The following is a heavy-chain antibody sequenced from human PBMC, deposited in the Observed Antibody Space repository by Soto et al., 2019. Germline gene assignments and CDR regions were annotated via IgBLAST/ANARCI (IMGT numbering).Heavy chain of an antibody. Sequence: GGSLRLSCAASGFTCSSYVMHWVRQSPGKGLEWVAVISYDGSNKYYADSVKGRFTISRDNSKNTLYLQMNSLRAEDTAVYYCANYGYCSGGSCYSPLDYWGQGTLVTVSS. J-gene: IGHJ4*02. V-gene: IGHV3-30*18. CDR3: ANYGYCSGGSCYSPLDY. D-gene: IGHD2-15*01. CDR1: GFTCSSYV. CDR2: ISYDGSNK.